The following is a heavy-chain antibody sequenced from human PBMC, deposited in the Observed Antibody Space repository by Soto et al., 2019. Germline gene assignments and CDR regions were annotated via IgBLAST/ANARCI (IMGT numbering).Heavy chain of an antibody. V-gene: IGHV3-30*03. CDR1: GFTINRND. D-gene: IGHD6-19*01. Sequence: SGGSLRLSCAASGFTINRNDMYWVRQAPGKGLEWVAVMSFDGNHQHYADSVKGRFTISRDNSKNTLSLEMNSLRRDDTAVYYCASCQTFPRLGADSYAMDVCGQGTTATVS. CDR3: ASCQTFPRLGADSYAMDV. CDR2: MSFDGNHQ. J-gene: IGHJ6*02.